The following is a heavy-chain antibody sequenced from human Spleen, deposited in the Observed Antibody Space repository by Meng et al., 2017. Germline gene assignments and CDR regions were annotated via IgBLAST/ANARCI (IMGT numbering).Heavy chain of an antibody. CDR2: INHSGST. CDR1: GGSFSDYY. J-gene: IGHJ4*02. Sequence: QGHLQQWGGRLLKPSATLSLPCVVSGGSFSDYYSGWIRQPPGKGLEWIGEINHSGSTNYNPSLESRATISVDTSQNNLSLKLSSVTAADSAVYYCARGPTTMAHDFDYWGQGTLVTVSS. D-gene: IGHD4-11*01. CDR3: ARGPTTMAHDFDY. V-gene: IGHV4-34*01.